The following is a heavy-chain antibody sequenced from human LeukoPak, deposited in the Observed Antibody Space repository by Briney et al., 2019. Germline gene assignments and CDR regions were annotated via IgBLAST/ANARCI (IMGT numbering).Heavy chain of an antibody. Sequence: PSETVSLTCTVSGGPISSYYWSWIRQPPGKGLEWIGYIYYSVSTNYNPSLKSRVTISVDTSKNQFSLKLSSVTAADTAVYYCARDTIRGHSYDYMDVWGKGTTVTVSS. CDR1: GGPISSYY. D-gene: IGHD5-18*01. CDR2: IYYSVST. V-gene: IGHV4-59*01. CDR3: ARDTIRGHSYDYMDV. J-gene: IGHJ6*03.